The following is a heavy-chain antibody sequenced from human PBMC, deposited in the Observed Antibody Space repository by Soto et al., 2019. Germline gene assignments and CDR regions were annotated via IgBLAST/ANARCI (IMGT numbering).Heavy chain of an antibody. Sequence: SETLSLTCTVSGGYIGSFYWSWIRQPPGKGLEWIGYIYYSGSTNYNPSLKSRVTISVDTSKNQFSLKLSSVTAADTAVYYCARGTYDYIWGSYRGNPDAFDIWGQGTMVTVSS. CDR1: GGYIGSFY. V-gene: IGHV4-59*01. J-gene: IGHJ3*02. CDR2: IYYSGST. CDR3: ARGTYDYIWGSYRGNPDAFDI. D-gene: IGHD3-16*02.